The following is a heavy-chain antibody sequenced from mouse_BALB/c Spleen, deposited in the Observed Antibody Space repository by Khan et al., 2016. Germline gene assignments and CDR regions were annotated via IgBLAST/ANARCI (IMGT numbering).Heavy chain of an antibody. J-gene: IGHJ1*01. CDR2: INTFSGES. D-gene: IGHD1-1*01. CDR1: GHTSTNYG. V-gene: IGHV9-3-1*01. CDR3: ARYRYYYGSSRYFEV. Sequence: QIQLVQSGPELKKPGKTVKISCKASGHTSTNYGLNRVKQAPGKGLKWMGWINTFSGESTHADDLKGRVAFSLETSANPAYLQVNNFKNEDTATDYCARYRYYYGSSRYFEVWGAETTVTVSS.